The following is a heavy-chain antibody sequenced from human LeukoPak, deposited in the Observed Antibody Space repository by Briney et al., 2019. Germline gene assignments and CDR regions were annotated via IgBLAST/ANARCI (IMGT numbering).Heavy chain of an antibody. CDR2: IYYSGST. Sequence: SETLSLTCTVSGGSISSYYWSWLRQPPGKGLEWVGYIYYSGSTNYNPSLMSRLTISVDTSKNQVSLKLSSVTAADTAMYYCARVHYDSNAYYFAYWGQGTLVTVSS. CDR1: GGSISSYY. J-gene: IGHJ4*02. V-gene: IGHV4-59*01. CDR3: ARVHYDSNAYYFAY. D-gene: IGHD3-22*01.